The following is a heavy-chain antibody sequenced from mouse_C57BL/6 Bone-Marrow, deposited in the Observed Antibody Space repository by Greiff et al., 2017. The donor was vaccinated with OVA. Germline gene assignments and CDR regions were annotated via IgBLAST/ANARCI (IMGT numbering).Heavy chain of an antibody. D-gene: IGHD1-1*01. V-gene: IGHV5-9-1*02. CDR1: GFTFSSYA. J-gene: IGHJ1*03. CDR3: TRENHYYGGSYWYFDV. Sequence: EVKLVESGEGLVKPGGSLKLSCAASGFTFSSYAMSWVRQTPEQRLEWVAYISSGGDYTYYADTVKGRFTISRDNSRNTLYLQMSSLKSEDTAMYYYTRENHYYGGSYWYFDVWGTGTTVTVSS. CDR2: ISSGGDYT.